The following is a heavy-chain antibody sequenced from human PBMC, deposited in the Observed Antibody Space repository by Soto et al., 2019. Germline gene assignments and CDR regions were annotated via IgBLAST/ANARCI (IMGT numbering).Heavy chain of an antibody. Sequence: QVQLVESGGGVVQPGRSLRLSCAASGFTFSSYAMHWVRQPPGKGLEWVAAISYDGPNQYYGDSVKGRFTISRDNSRNMLYLQMDSLRDEDTALYSCAKVEERWDLTLHYDSWGQGTLVTVSS. V-gene: IGHV3-30*18. D-gene: IGHD1-26*01. CDR2: ISYDGPNQ. CDR1: GFTFSSYA. J-gene: IGHJ4*02. CDR3: AKVEERWDLTLHYDS.